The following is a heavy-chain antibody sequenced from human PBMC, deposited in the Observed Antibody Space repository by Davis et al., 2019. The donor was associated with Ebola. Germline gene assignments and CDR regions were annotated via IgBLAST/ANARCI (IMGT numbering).Heavy chain of an antibody. CDR3: ARNLKVPKGYYYGMDV. D-gene: IGHD2-2*01. CDR1: GGSFSGYY. V-gene: IGHV3-11*01. Sequence: LSLTCAVYGGSFSGYYWSWIRQPPGKGLEWVSYISSSGSTIYYADSVKGRFTISRDNAKNSLYLQMNSLRAEDTAVYYCARNLKVPKGYYYGMDVWGQGTTVTVSS. J-gene: IGHJ6*02. CDR2: ISSSGSTI.